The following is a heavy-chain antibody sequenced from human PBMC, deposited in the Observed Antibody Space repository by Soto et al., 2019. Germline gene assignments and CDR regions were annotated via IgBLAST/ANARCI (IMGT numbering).Heavy chain of an antibody. CDR2: ISPSTSHI. V-gene: IGHV3-21*01. Sequence: EVHLVESGGGLVKPGGSLRLSCAVSGFTFSSCTMNWVRQAPGKGLEWVSSISPSTSHIYYADSVKGPFTISRDNAKNSLFLQMNSLRAENTAVYYCSCCSGGACHTNYGMDVWGQGTTVNVSS. CDR1: GFTFSSCT. CDR3: SCCSGGACHTNYGMDV. D-gene: IGHD2-15*01. J-gene: IGHJ6*02.